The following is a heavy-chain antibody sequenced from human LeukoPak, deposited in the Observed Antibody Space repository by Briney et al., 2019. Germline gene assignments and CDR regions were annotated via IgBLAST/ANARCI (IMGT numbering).Heavy chain of an antibody. Sequence: GRSLRLSCAASGFTFSNYAMHWVRQAPGKGLEWVAVISYDGSNKYYADSVKGRFTIFRDNSKNTLYLQMNSLRAEDTAVYYCARDAPITGTTDYFDYWGHGTLVTVSS. D-gene: IGHD1-20*01. CDR2: ISYDGSNK. CDR3: ARDAPITGTTDYFDY. V-gene: IGHV3-30*04. J-gene: IGHJ4*01. CDR1: GFTFSNYA.